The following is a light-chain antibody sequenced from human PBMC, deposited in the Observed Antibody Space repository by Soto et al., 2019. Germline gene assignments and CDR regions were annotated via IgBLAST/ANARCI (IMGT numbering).Light chain of an antibody. J-gene: IGKJ1*01. Sequence: EIVLTQSPGTLSLSPGERATLSCRASQSVSSSYLAWYQQKPGQAPRLLIYDASSRATGIPDRFSGSGSGTNFTITISRLEPEDFSVYYCQHYRTFGQGTKVEIK. CDR1: QSVSSSY. CDR2: DAS. V-gene: IGKV3-20*01. CDR3: QHYRT.